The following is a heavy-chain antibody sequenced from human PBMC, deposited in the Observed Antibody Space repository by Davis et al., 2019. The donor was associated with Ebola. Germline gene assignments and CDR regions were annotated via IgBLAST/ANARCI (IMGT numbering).Heavy chain of an antibody. CDR2: ISSSGSTI. D-gene: IGHD4-23*01. J-gene: IGHJ6*02. CDR1: GFTFSDYY. CDR3: AKDGRKRDGGYYYYGMDV. V-gene: IGHV3-11*01. Sequence: GESLKISCAASGFTFSDYYMSWIRQAPGKGLEWVSYISSSGSTIYYADSVKGRFTISRDNSKNTLYLQMNSLRAEDTAVYYCAKDGRKRDGGYYYYGMDVWGQGTTVTVSS.